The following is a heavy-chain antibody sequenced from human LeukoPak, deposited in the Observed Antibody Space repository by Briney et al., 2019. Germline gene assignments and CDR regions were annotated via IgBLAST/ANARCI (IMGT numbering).Heavy chain of an antibody. V-gene: IGHV3-7*01. Sequence: GGSLRLSCAASGFTFTTYALSWVRQAPGKGLEWVANIKQDGSEKYYVDSVKGRFTISRDNAKNSLYLQMNSLRAEDTAVYYCARALWFGEFTSLDAEYFQHWGQGTLVTVSS. CDR1: GFTFTTYA. CDR3: ARALWFGEFTSLDAEYFQH. D-gene: IGHD3-10*01. J-gene: IGHJ1*01. CDR2: IKQDGSEK.